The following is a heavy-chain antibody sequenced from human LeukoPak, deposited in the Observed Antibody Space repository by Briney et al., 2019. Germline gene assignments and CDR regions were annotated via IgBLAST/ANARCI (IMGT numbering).Heavy chain of an antibody. D-gene: IGHD2-15*01. V-gene: IGHV3-21*01. CDR1: GFTFSSYS. CDR3: VRDNPRCCGVVPANIDDY. J-gene: IGHJ4*02. Sequence: GGSLRLSCAASGFTFSSYSMNWVRQAPGKGLEWVSSISSSSTYIYYADSVKGRFTISRDNAKNSLYLQMNSLRAEDTAVYYCVRDNPRCCGVVPANIDDYWGQGTLVTVSS. CDR2: ISSSSTYI.